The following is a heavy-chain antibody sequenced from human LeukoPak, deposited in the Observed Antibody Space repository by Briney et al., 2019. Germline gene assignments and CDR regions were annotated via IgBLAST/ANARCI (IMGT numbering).Heavy chain of an antibody. D-gene: IGHD2-2*01. CDR1: GGSISSSDYY. CDR2: IYYSGST. Sequence: PSETLSLTCIVSGGSISSSDYYWAWIRQPPGKGLEWIGSIYYSGSTYYDPSLKSRVTISVDTSKNQFSLMLSSVTAADTAVYYCARFLRTQTKYQPPTFWGQGTLVTVSS. CDR3: ARFLRTQTKYQPPTF. J-gene: IGHJ4*02. V-gene: IGHV4-39*07.